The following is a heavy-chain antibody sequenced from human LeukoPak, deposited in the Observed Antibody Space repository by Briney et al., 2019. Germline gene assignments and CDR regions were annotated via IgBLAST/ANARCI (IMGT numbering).Heavy chain of an antibody. Sequence: GGSLRLSCAASGFTFSSYAMHWVRQAPGKGLEWVAVISYDGSNKYYADSVKGRSTISRDNSKNTLYLQMNSLRAEDTAVYYCAAQHIVVVPAAFDYWGQGTLVTVSS. CDR3: AAQHIVVVPAAFDY. J-gene: IGHJ4*02. CDR2: ISYDGSNK. V-gene: IGHV3-30-3*01. CDR1: GFTFSSYA. D-gene: IGHD2-2*01.